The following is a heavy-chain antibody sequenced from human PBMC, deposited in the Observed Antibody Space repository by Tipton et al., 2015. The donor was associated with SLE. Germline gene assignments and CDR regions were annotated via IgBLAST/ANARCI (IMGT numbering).Heavy chain of an antibody. CDR2: MNPNSGNT. CDR1: GGIFSNNA. D-gene: IGHD6-19*01. Sequence: QLVQSGAEVKKPGSSVKVSCKASGGIFSNNAINWVRQATGQGLEWMGWMNPNSGNTGYAQKFQGRVTMTRNTSVSTAYMELSSLGSEDTAVYYCASRVAVAGSFDYWGQGALVTVSS. V-gene: IGHV1-8*02. CDR3: ASRVAVAGSFDY. J-gene: IGHJ4*02.